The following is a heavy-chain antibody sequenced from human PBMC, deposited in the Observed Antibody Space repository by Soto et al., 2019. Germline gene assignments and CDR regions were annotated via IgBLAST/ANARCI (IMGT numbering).Heavy chain of an antibody. CDR2: INAGNGNT. Sequence: QVQLVQSGAEVKKPGASVKVSCKASGYTFTSYAMHWVRQAPGQRLEWMGWINAGNGNTKYSQKFQGRVTITRDTSASTAYMELSSLRFEDTAVYYCASSHNHNYYYYGMDVWGQGTTVTVSS. D-gene: IGHD1-20*01. CDR1: GYTFTSYA. V-gene: IGHV1-3*01. CDR3: ASSHNHNYYYYGMDV. J-gene: IGHJ6*02.